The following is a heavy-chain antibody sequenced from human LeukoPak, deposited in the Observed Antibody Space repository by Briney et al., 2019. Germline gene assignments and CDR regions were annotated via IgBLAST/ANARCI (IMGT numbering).Heavy chain of an antibody. CDR2: INHSGST. V-gene: IGHV4-34*01. CDR3: ARASRPKPRIDY. Sequence: SETLSLTCAVYGGSFSGYYWSWIRQPPGKGLEWIGEINHSGSTNYNPSLKSRVTISVDTSKNQFSLKLSSVTAADTAVYYCARASRPKPRIDYWGQGTLVTVSS. D-gene: IGHD1-14*01. CDR1: GGSFSGYY. J-gene: IGHJ4*02.